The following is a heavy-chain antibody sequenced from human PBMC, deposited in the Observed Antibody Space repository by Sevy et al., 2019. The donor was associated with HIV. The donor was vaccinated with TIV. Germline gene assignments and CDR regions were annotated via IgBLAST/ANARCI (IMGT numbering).Heavy chain of an antibody. CDR1: GFTFSIYW. J-gene: IGHJ6*02. D-gene: IGHD6-6*01. Sequence: GGSLRLSCAASGFTFSIYWMTWVRQAPGKGLEWVANIKQDGSEKYYVDSVKGRFTISRDNSKNTLYLQMNSLRAEDTAVYYCAKDPAEYSSSSLNGMDVWGQGTTVTVSS. CDR2: IKQDGSEK. CDR3: AKDPAEYSSSSLNGMDV. V-gene: IGHV3-7*01.